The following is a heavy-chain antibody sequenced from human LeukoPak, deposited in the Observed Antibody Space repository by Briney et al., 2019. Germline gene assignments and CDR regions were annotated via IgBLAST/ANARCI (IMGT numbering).Heavy chain of an antibody. CDR1: GFTFDDYA. J-gene: IGHJ4*02. D-gene: IGHD2-15*01. Sequence: GGSLRLSCAASGFTFDDYAMHWVRQAPGKGLEWVSSISSSSSYIYYADSVKGRFTISRDNAKNSLYLQMNSLRAEDMAVYYCARDATSDYWGQGTLVTVSS. CDR3: ARDATSDY. V-gene: IGHV3-21*01. CDR2: ISSSSSYI.